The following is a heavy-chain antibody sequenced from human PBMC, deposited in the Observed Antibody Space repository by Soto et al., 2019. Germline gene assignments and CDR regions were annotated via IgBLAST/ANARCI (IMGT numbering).Heavy chain of an antibody. D-gene: IGHD6-13*01. Sequence: GGSLRLSXAASGFTFSSYEMNWVRQAPGKGLEWVSYISSSGSIIYYADSVKGRFTISRDNAKNSLYLQMNSLRAEDTAVYYCARDTRIAVDGAGYYYYGMDVWGQGTTVTVS. CDR1: GFTFSSYE. V-gene: IGHV3-48*03. CDR2: ISSSGSII. J-gene: IGHJ6*02. CDR3: ARDTRIAVDGAGYYYYGMDV.